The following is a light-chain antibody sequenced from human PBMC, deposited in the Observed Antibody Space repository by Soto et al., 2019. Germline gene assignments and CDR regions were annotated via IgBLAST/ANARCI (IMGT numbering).Light chain of an antibody. CDR3: SSYTTSSALQV. Sequence: QSALTQPASVSASPGQSITISCTGTSSDVGAYKYVSWYQQYPGRAPKLIISEVSNRPSGVSNRFSGSKSGDTASLTISGLQADDEADYYCSSYTTSSALQVFGTGTKITVL. CDR1: SSDVGAYKY. CDR2: EVS. V-gene: IGLV2-14*01. J-gene: IGLJ1*01.